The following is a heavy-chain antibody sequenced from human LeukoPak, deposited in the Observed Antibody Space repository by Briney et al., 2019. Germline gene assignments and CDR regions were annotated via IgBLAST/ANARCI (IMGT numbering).Heavy chain of an antibody. CDR3: ARTSYENYFDY. Sequence: GSLRLSCAASGFTFSTYTMNWVRQAPGKGLEWVSSISSSRSYIYYADSVKGRFTISRDNAKNSLYLQVNSLRAEDTAVYFCARTSYENYFDYWGQGTLVTVSS. D-gene: IGHD3-22*01. CDR2: ISSSRSYI. V-gene: IGHV3-21*01. CDR1: GFTFSTYT. J-gene: IGHJ4*02.